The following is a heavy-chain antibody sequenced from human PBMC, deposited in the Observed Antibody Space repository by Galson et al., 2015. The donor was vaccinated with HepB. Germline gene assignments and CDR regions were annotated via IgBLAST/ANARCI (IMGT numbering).Heavy chain of an antibody. J-gene: IGHJ4*02. D-gene: IGHD3-3*01. Sequence: SLRLSCAASGFTFSSYAMHWVRQAPGKGLEYVSAISSNGGSTYYADSVKGRFTISRDNSKNTLYLQMSSLRAEDTAVYYCVKSPQYYDFWSGYLDYWGQGTLVTVSS. V-gene: IGHV3-64D*06. CDR1: GFTFSSYA. CDR2: ISSNGGST. CDR3: VKSPQYYDFWSGYLDY.